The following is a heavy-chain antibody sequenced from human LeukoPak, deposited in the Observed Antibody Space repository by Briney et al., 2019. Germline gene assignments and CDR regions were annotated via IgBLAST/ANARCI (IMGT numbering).Heavy chain of an antibody. CDR1: GYPFTSYD. V-gene: IGHV1-8*02. Sequence: ASVKVSCKASGYPFTSYDLNWLRQATGQGLEWRGWMNPTSGNTGFAQKFQGRVTMTRDTSITTAYMELSSLTSDDTAVYYCARTLELTTKVIDYWGQGTLVTVSP. D-gene: IGHD4-11*01. CDR2: MNPTSGNT. J-gene: IGHJ4*02. CDR3: ARTLELTTKVIDY.